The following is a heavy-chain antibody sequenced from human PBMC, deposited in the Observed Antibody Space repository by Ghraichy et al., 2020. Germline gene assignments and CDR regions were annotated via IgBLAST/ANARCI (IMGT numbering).Heavy chain of an antibody. V-gene: IGHV3-33*01. CDR1: GFTFSSYG. J-gene: IGHJ6*02. CDR3: ARDLIVATSSYYYYGMYV. D-gene: IGHD5-12*01. CDR2: IWYDGSNK. Sequence: GGSLRLSCAASGFTFSSYGLHWVRQAPGKVMEWVAVIWYDGSNKYSEDSVKGRFTISRDNSKNTLYLQMNSLRAEDTAVDYFARDLIVATSSYYYYGMYVWGQATTVTVSS.